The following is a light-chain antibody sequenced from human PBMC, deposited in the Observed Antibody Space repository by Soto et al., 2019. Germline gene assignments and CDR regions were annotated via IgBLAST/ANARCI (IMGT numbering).Light chain of an antibody. CDR1: PISSN. Sequence: VVTQSPASLSVSPGDRVTISCRAGPISSNLAWHQQRPGQAPRLLIYGASVRATGVPARFSGSGSGTEFTLTINSLQSEDFAVYYCQQYHNWPRTFGQGTKVDNK. CDR2: GAS. J-gene: IGKJ1*01. V-gene: IGKV3-15*01. CDR3: QQYHNWPRT.